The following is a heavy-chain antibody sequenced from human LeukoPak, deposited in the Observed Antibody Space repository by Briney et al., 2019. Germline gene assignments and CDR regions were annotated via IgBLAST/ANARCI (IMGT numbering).Heavy chain of an antibody. D-gene: IGHD6-6*01. CDR1: GGSISSYY. Sequence: SETLSLTCTVSGGSISSYYWSWIRQPPGKGLEWIGYIYYSGSTNYNPSLKSRVTISVDTSKNQFSLKLSSVTAADTAVYYCARDSSSSLDYWGQGTLVTVSS. CDR2: IYYSGST. V-gene: IGHV4-59*12. CDR3: ARDSSSSLDY. J-gene: IGHJ4*02.